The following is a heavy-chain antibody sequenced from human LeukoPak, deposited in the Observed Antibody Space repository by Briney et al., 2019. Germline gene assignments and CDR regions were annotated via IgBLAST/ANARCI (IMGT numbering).Heavy chain of an antibody. CDR1: GGSISSYC. Sequence: SETLSLTCTVSGGSISSYCWSWIRQPPGKGLEWIGYIYYSGSTNYNPSLKSRVTISVDTSKNQFSLKLSSVTAADTAVYYCARASSGSGSYYNAFDIWGQGTMVTVSS. CDR2: IYYSGST. J-gene: IGHJ3*02. CDR3: ARASSGSGSYYNAFDI. D-gene: IGHD1-26*01. V-gene: IGHV4-59*01.